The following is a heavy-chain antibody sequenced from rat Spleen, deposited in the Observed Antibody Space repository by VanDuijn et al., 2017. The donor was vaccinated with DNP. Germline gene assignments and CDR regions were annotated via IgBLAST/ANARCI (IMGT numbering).Heavy chain of an antibody. CDR3: ARCLDSGGYYFDY. CDR1: GFTFSDYY. D-gene: IGHD1-11*01. CDR2: ISPSGGST. Sequence: EVQLVESGGGLVQPGRSLKLSCAASGFTFSDYYMAWVRQAPTKGLEWVASISPSGGSTYYRDSVKGRFTISKDNTEDTLYLQMDSLRSEDTATYYCARCLDSGGYYFDYWGQGVMVTVSS. V-gene: IGHV5-25*01. J-gene: IGHJ2*01.